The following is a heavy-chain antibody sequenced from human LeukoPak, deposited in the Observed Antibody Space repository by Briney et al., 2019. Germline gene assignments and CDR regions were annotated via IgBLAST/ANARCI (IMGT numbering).Heavy chain of an antibody. V-gene: IGHV3-33*08. CDR3: AREKGYSSSWYYAFDI. D-gene: IGHD6-13*01. CDR2: VWFDGSNK. Sequence: GGSLRLSCAASGFTFSSYAMSWVRQAPGKGLEWVAVVWFDGSNKYYADSVKGRFTISRDNSKNTLYLQMNSLRAEDTAVYYCAREKGYSSSWYYAFDIWGQGTMVTVSS. CDR1: GFTFSSYA. J-gene: IGHJ3*02.